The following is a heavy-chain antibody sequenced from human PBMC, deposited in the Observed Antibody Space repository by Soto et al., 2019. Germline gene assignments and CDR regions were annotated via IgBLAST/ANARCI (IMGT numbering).Heavy chain of an antibody. V-gene: IGHV4-34*01. J-gene: IGHJ4*02. Sequence: SETLSLSCAVYGVSFSGYYWSWIRQPPGKGLEWIGEINHSGSTNYNPSLKSRVTISVDTSKNQFSLKLSSVTAADTAVYYCARAGTRTKPNDYWGQGTLVTVSS. D-gene: IGHD3-10*01. CDR1: GVSFSGYY. CDR2: INHSGST. CDR3: ARAGTRTKPNDY.